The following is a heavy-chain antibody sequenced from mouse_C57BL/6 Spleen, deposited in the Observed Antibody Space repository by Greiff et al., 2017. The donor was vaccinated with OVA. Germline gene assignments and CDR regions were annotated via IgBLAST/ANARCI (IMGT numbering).Heavy chain of an antibody. Sequence: EVKLVESGGGLVKPGGSLKLSCAASGFTFSSYTMSWVRQTPEKRLEWVATISGGGGNTYYPDSVKGRFTISRDNAKNTLYLQMSSLRSEDTALEYCARHDGSTYFDYWGQGTTLTVSS. CDR2: ISGGGGNT. D-gene: IGHD1-1*01. CDR3: ARHDGSTYFDY. J-gene: IGHJ2*01. CDR1: GFTFSSYT. V-gene: IGHV5-9*01.